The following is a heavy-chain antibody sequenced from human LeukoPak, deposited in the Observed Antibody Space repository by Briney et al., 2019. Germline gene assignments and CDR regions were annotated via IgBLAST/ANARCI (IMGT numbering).Heavy chain of an antibody. D-gene: IGHD1-26*01. CDR3: VRGERQWDQFDY. V-gene: IGHV3-33*01. Sequence: QPGRSLRLYCAASGFTFSNCGIHWVLQAPGKGLEWVAVMWYDGTNKYYADSVKGRFTISRDNSKNTLYLQLNSLRAEDTAVYYCVRGERQWDQFDYWGQGTPVTVSS. J-gene: IGHJ4*02. CDR2: MWYDGTNK. CDR1: GFTFSNCG.